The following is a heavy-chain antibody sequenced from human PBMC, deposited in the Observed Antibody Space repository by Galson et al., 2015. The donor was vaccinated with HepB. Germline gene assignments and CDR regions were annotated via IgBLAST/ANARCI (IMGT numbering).Heavy chain of an antibody. Sequence: SLRLSCAASGFTVSSNYMSWVRQAPGKGLEWVSVIYSGGSTYYADSVKGRSTISRDNSKNTLYLQMNSLRAEDTAVYYCASQRSGSYCLDYWGQGTLVTVSS. J-gene: IGHJ4*02. CDR1: GFTVSSNY. CDR3: ASQRSGSYCLDY. V-gene: IGHV3-66*04. D-gene: IGHD1-26*01. CDR2: IYSGGST.